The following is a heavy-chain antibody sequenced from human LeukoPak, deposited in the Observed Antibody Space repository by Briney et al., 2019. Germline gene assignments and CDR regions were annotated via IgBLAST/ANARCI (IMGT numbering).Heavy chain of an antibody. CDR1: GFTFSSYA. CDR2: ISYDGSNK. V-gene: IGHV3-30*07. J-gene: IGHJ4*02. CDR3: ARDSRGPATIPAYYFDY. Sequence: GGSLRLSCAASGFTFSSYAMHWVRQAPGKRLEWVAVISYDGSNKYYADSVKGRFTISRDNSKNTLYLQMNSLRAGDTAVYYCARDSRGPATIPAYYFDYWGQGTLVTVSS. D-gene: IGHD2-2*02.